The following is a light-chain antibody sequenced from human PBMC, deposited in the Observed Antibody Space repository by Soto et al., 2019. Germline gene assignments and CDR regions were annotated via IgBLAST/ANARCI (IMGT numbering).Light chain of an antibody. V-gene: IGLV1-51*01. CDR1: SSNIGNNY. J-gene: IGLJ1*01. CDR3: GTWDSSLSAYV. Sequence: QSVLTQPPSVSAAPGQTVTISCSGSSSNIGNNYVSWYQQLPGTALKLLIYDNNNRPSGIPDRFSGSKSGTSATLGITGLQTGDEADYYCGTWDSSLSAYVFGTGTKVTVL. CDR2: DNN.